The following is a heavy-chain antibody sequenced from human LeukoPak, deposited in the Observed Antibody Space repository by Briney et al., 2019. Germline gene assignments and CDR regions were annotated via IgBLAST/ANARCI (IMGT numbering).Heavy chain of an antibody. CDR1: GVSFSGYY. D-gene: IGHD5-24*01. CDR2: INHSGST. CDR3: ARAGRDGYKRGDDAFDI. Sequence: SETLSLTCAVYGVSFSGYYWSWIRQPPGKGLEWIGEINHSGSTNYNPSLTSRVTTSVDTSKNQFSLKLSSVTAADTAVYYCARAGRDGYKRGDDAFDIWGQGTMVTVSS. V-gene: IGHV4-34*01. J-gene: IGHJ3*02.